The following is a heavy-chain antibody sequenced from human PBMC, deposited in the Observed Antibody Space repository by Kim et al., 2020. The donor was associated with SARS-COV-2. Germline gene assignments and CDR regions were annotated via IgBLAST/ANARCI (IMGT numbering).Heavy chain of an antibody. D-gene: IGHD5-12*01. V-gene: IGHV4-61*01. J-gene: IGHJ4*02. CDR1: GGSVSTTSHY. CDR2: ISYSGST. CDR3: ARAPYSYFDY. Sequence: SETLSLTCTVSGGSVSTTSHYWSWIRQPPGKGLEWIGYISYSGSTNYNPSLKSRVTISVDTSKKQFSLKLSSVTAADTAVYYCARAPYSYFDYWGQGTLVTVSS.